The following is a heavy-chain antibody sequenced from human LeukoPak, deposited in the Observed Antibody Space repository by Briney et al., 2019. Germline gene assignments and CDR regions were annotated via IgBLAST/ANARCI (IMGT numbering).Heavy chain of an antibody. CDR1: GYTFTGYY. J-gene: IGHJ4*02. CDR2: INPNSGGT. V-gene: IGHV1-2*02. D-gene: IGHD6-13*01. CDR3: ARDQAAGKPNAFDY. Sequence: ASVKVSCKASGYTFTGYYIHWVRQAPGQGLEWMGWINPNSGGTNYAQKFQGRVTMTRDTSISTAYMELSRLRSDDTAVYYCARDQAAGKPNAFDYWGQGTLVTVSS.